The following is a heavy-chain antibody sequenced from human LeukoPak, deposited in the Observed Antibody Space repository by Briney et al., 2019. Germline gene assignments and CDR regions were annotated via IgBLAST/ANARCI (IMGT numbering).Heavy chain of an antibody. CDR1: GFDLSGYY. J-gene: IGHJ4*02. CDR3: ARRRDYFDY. Sequence: PGGSLRLSCVVSGFDLSGYYMSWIRQAPGKGLEWISYISSSGGNIYFADSVKGRFTMSRDNARGSLYLQMNSLTADDTAIYYCARRRDYFDYWGQGTLVTVSS. CDR2: ISSSGGNI. V-gene: IGHV3-11*01.